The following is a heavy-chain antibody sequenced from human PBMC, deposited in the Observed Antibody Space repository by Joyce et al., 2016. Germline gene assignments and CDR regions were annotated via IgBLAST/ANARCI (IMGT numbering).Heavy chain of an antibody. CDR1: GFISSSYG. CDR3: ARQLNWNYPLDY. V-gene: IGHV3-33*01. CDR2: IWYEVDNR. D-gene: IGHD1-7*01. Sequence: QVQLVESGGGVVQPGGSLRLSCAASGFISSSYGIHLVRQSPGRGLEWVTVIWYEVDNRYYGGSVRGRFSVSRDNSGNTVYLEMKSLRVEDTAVYYCARQLNWNYPLDYWGQGTLVTVSS. J-gene: IGHJ4*02.